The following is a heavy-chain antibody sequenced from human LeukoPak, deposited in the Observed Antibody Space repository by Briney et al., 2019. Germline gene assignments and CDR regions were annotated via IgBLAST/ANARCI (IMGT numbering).Heavy chain of an antibody. D-gene: IGHD5-12*01. CDR1: GDSMSSTTYY. CDR3: AVIVATSWDY. CDR2: FYYTGNT. J-gene: IGHJ4*02. Sequence: TSSETLSLTCTVSGDSMSSTTYYWGWIRQPPGKGREWIGSFYYTGNTYYNPSLKSRITISVDTSKNQFSLKVNSVTAADTAVYYCAVIVATSWDYWGQGTLVTVSS. V-gene: IGHV4-39*01.